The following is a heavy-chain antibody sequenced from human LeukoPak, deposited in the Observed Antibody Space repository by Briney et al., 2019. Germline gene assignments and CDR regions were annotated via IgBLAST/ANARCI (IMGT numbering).Heavy chain of an antibody. J-gene: IGHJ4*02. V-gene: IGHV4-61*02. CDR2: IHTRETT. CDR3: ARAGMATGDD. Sequence: SQTLSLTCTLSSGSTSSCCNYWSWTRQHAGKGLDWFGRIHTRETTHKNPSPNSQVTISADTSKNQFSLKLSSVAAADTAVDYCARAGMATGDDGGQGTLVTVSS. CDR1: SGSTSSCCNY. D-gene: IGHD3-10*01.